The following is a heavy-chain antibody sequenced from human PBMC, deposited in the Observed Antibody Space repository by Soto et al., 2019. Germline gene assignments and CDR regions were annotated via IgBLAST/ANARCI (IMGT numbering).Heavy chain of an antibody. CDR2: ISGSSDTI. CDR3: ARVYCSSTSCYVGGFDY. V-gene: IGHV3-48*01. CDR1: GFTFRSYS. D-gene: IGHD2-2*01. J-gene: IGHJ4*02. Sequence: EVQLVESGGGLVQPGGSLRLSCAASGFTFRSYSMNWVRQAPGKGLEWVSYISGSSDTIYYADSVKGRFTISRDNAKNSLYRQMNSLRAEDTAVYYCARVYCSSTSCYVGGFDYWGQGTLVTVSS.